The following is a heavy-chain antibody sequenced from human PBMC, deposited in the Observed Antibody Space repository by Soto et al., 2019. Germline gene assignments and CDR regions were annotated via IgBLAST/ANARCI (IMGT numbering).Heavy chain of an antibody. J-gene: IGHJ6*02. CDR1: GFTFSGSA. D-gene: IGHD6-19*01. CDR2: IRTKTNTYAT. Sequence: AGGSLRLSCAASGFTFSGSAMHWVRQASGKGLEWVGRIRTKTNTYATAYAASVKGRFTISRDDSKNTAYLQMNSLKTEDTAVYYCTRRVAVAGTDYYGMDVWGQGTTVTVSS. V-gene: IGHV3-73*01. CDR3: TRRVAVAGTDYYGMDV.